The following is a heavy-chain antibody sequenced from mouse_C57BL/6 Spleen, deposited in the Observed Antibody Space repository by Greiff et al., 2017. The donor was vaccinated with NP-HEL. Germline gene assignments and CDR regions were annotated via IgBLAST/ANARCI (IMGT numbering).Heavy chain of an antibody. Sequence: VQLQQPGAELVMPGASVKLSCKASGYTFTSYWMHWVKQRPGQGLEWIGEIDPSDSYTNYNQKFKGKSTLTVDKSSSTAYMQLSSLTSEDSAVYYCARPSTMVTTNAMDYWGQGTSVTVSS. CDR2: IDPSDSYT. V-gene: IGHV1-69*01. CDR1: GYTFTSYW. CDR3: ARPSTMVTTNAMDY. D-gene: IGHD2-2*01. J-gene: IGHJ4*01.